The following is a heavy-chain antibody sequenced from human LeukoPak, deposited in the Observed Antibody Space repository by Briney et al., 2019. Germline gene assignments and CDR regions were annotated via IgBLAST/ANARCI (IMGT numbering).Heavy chain of an antibody. CDR1: GGSISSSSYY. CDR3: ARVGEYLGPHCFDP. D-gene: IGHD3-10*01. Sequence: SETLSLTCTVSGGSISSSSYYWGWMRQPPGKGLEWIGSMYYSGITYYNPSRKSRVTISVDTSKNQFSLKLSSVTAADTAVYYCARVGEYLGPHCFDPWGQGTLVTVSS. CDR2: MYYSGIT. V-gene: IGHV4-39*07. J-gene: IGHJ5*02.